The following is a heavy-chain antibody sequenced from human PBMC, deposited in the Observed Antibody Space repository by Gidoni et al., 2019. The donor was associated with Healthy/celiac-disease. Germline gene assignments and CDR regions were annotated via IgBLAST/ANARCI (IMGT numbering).Heavy chain of an antibody. CDR1: GFTFSSYG. CDR2: ISYDGSNK. J-gene: IGHJ6*02. V-gene: IGHV3-30*18. D-gene: IGHD1-20*01. Sequence: QVQLVESGGGVVQPGTSLRRSCAASGFTFSSYGMHWVRQAPGKGLEWVAVISYDGSNKYYADSVKGRFTISRDNSKNTLYLQMNSLRAEDTAVYYCAKDIMTEIYYYYGMDVWGQGTTVTVSS. CDR3: AKDIMTEIYYYYGMDV.